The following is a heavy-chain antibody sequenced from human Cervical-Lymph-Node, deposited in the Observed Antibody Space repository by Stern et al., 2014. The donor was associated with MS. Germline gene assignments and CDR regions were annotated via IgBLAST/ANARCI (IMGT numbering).Heavy chain of an antibody. D-gene: IGHD1-26*01. CDR2: INPNGGRA. Sequence: VQLVESGAEVMKPGASVNVSCKASGYTFTDYSIQWVRQVHGQGLEWMGMINPNGGRATYPRKFRGRVTMTRDTSTATVKMELNSLRSEDTAVYYCARVAPTVGAAYWGQGTLVTFSS. CDR3: ARVAPTVGAAY. J-gene: IGHJ4*02. V-gene: IGHV1-46*01. CDR1: GYTFTDYS.